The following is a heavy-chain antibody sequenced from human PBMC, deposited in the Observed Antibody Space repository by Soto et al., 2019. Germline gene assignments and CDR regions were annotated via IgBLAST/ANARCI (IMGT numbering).Heavy chain of an antibody. Sequence: GGSLRLSCAASGFTFSSYAMSWVRQAPGKGLEWVSAISGSGGSTYYADSVKGRFTISRDNSKNTLYLQMNSLRAEDTAVYYCAKDYGYCSSTSCPNWFDPWGQGTLVTVSS. V-gene: IGHV3-23*01. D-gene: IGHD2-2*03. J-gene: IGHJ5*02. CDR1: GFTFSSYA. CDR2: ISGSGGST. CDR3: AKDYGYCSSTSCPNWFDP.